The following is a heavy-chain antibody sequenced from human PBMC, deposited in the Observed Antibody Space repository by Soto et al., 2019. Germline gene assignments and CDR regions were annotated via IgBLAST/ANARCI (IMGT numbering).Heavy chain of an antibody. CDR2: ISNSGTT. CDR3: ATKNVPTPGNY. J-gene: IGHJ4*02. Sequence: QVQLQESGPGLVEPSGTLSLTCAVSLVSISSGDWWSWVRQPPGRGLEYIGEISNSGTTNYNPSLATPLTTSLAASKNQFSLNLTSVTAADTAVYYCATKNVPTPGNYWGQGTLVIVSS. CDR1: LVSISSGDW. D-gene: IGHD2-2*01. V-gene: IGHV4-4*02.